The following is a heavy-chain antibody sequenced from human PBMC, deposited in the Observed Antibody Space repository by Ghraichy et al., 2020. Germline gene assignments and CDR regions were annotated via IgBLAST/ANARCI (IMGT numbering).Heavy chain of an antibody. D-gene: IGHD2-2*01. CDR2: IDYSGST. CDR3: VRHAGKCSAFSCYGDRFDP. Sequence: SETLSLTCNVSGGSISSSSYYWGWVRQPPGQGLEWIGSIDYSGSTSYNPFLKSRVITSVDTSKNQFSLRLYFVTAADSAVYYCVRHAGKCSAFSCYGDRFDPWSQGTLVTVSS. V-gene: IGHV4-39*01. J-gene: IGHJ5*02. CDR1: GGSISSSSYY.